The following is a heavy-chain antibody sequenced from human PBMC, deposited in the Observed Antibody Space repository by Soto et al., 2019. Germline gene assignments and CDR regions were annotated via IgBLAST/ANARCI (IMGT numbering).Heavy chain of an antibody. J-gene: IGHJ5*01. V-gene: IGHV4-59*08. CDR1: GGSISSYY. Sequence: SETLSLTCTVSGGSISSYYWSWIRQPPGKGLEWIGYIYFTGSTNYNPSLKSRVTISVDTSKNQFSLKLSSVTAADTAVYYCARHTWGRQRGWFDSWGQGTLVTVSS. CDR3: ARHTWGRQRGWFDS. CDR2: IYFTGST. D-gene: IGHD2-2*01.